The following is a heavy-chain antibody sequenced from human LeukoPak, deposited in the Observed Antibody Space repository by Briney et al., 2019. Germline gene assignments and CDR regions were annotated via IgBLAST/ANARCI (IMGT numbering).Heavy chain of an antibody. V-gene: IGHV1-2*04. J-gene: IGHJ6*02. Sequence: ASVKVSCKASGYTFTGFYIHWVRQAPGQGLEWMGWINPSSGATNYAQKFQGWVTMTRDTSISTAYMELSRLRSDDTAVYYCAREHYYGMDVWGQGTTVTVSS. CDR3: AREHYYGMDV. CDR2: INPSSGAT. CDR1: GYTFTGFY.